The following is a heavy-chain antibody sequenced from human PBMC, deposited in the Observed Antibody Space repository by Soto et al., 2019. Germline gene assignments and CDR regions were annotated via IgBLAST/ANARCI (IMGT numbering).Heavy chain of an antibody. Sequence: EVQLVESGGGLVQPGGSLRLSCAASGFTFSSYDMHWVRQATGKGLEWVSAIGTAGDPYYPGSVKGRFTISRENAKNSLYLQMNSLRAGDTAVYYCARAIFGVGCGMDVWGQGTTVTVSS. CDR3: ARAIFGVGCGMDV. J-gene: IGHJ6*02. V-gene: IGHV3-13*05. CDR2: IGTAGDP. CDR1: GFTFSSYD. D-gene: IGHD3-3*01.